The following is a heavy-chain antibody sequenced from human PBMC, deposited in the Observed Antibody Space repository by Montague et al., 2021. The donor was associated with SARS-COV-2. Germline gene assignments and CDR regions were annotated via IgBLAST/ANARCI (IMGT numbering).Heavy chain of an antibody. CDR1: GGSFSGYY. Sequence: SETLSLTCAVSGGSFSGYYWNWIRQPPGKGLEWIGEINHSGSTNYNPSLNSRVTMSVDTPKTQFSLYLSPVTVADTAVYYCARGARKGYGFRLGSFDYWGQGTLVTVSS. J-gene: IGHJ4*02. CDR2: INHSGST. D-gene: IGHD3/OR15-3a*01. V-gene: IGHV4-34*01. CDR3: ARGARKGYGFRLGSFDY.